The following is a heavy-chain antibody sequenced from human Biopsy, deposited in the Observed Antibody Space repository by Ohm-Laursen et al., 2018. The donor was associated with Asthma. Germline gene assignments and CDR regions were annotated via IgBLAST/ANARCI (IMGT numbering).Heavy chain of an antibody. CDR2: IYSGGTS. CDR1: GFTVSRDH. J-gene: IGHJ4*02. V-gene: IGHV3-53*01. Sequence: SLRLSCSASGFTVSRDHMFWVRQAPGKGLEWVSVIYSGGTSQTADSVMGRFTISRDYSKNTLYLQMHSLRAEDTAVYYCARGDSSNWSNYYFDYWGQGTLVTVSS. D-gene: IGHD3-22*01. CDR3: ARGDSSNWSNYYFDY.